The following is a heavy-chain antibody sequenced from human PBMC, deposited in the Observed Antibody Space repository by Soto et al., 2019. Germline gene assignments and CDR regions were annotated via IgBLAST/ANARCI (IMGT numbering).Heavy chain of an antibody. V-gene: IGHV4-59*01. D-gene: IGHD3-16*02. CDR1: GGSISSYY. Sequence: ETLSLTCTVSGGSISSYYWSWIRQPPGKGLEWIGYIYYSGSTNYNPSLKSRVTISVDTSKNQFSLKLSSVTAADTAVYYCARVVPESKSYYYYYMDVWGKGTTVTVSS. CDR2: IYYSGST. CDR3: ARVVPESKSYYYYYMDV. J-gene: IGHJ6*03.